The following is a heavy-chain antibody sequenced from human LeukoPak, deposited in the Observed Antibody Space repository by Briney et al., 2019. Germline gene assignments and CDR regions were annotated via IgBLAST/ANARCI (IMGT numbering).Heavy chain of an antibody. D-gene: IGHD6-13*01. Sequence: GGSLRLSCAASGFTFSSYAMHWVRQAPGKGLEYVSAISSNGGSTYYANSVKGRFTISRDNSKNTLYLQMGSLRAEDMAVYYCARGSSSYRGGFDPWGQGTLVTVSS. V-gene: IGHV3-64*01. CDR3: ARGSSSYRGGFDP. J-gene: IGHJ5*02. CDR1: GFTFSSYA. CDR2: ISSNGGST.